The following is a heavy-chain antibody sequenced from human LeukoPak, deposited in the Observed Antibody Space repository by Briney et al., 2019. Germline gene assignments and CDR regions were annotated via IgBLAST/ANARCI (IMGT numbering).Heavy chain of an antibody. V-gene: IGHV1-69*01. Sequence: GSSVKVSCKASGGTFSSYAISWVRQAPGQGLEWMGGIIPIFGTANYAQKFQGRVTITADESTSTAYMELSSLRSEDTAVYYCARGGYDILTGYPDFDYWGQGTLVTVSS. J-gene: IGHJ4*02. D-gene: IGHD3-9*01. CDR1: GGTFSSYA. CDR3: ARGGYDILTGYPDFDY. CDR2: IIPIFGTA.